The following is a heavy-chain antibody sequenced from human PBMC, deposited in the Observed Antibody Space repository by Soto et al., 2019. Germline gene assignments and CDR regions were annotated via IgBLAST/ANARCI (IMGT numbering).Heavy chain of an antibody. Sequence: SETLSLTCTVSGGSISSGDYYWSWIRQPPEKGLEWIGYIHYTGSTYYNPSLKSRVTMSVDTSKNQFSLNLSSVTAADTAVYYCARDRTTNNWFDPWGQGTLVTVSS. V-gene: IGHV4-30-4*01. CDR3: ARDRTTNNWFDP. CDR2: IHYTGST. D-gene: IGHD1-26*01. CDR1: GGSISSGDYY. J-gene: IGHJ5*02.